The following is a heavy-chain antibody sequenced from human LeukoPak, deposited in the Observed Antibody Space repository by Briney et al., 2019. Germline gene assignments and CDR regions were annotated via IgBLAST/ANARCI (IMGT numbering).Heavy chain of an antibody. CDR3: ARGSIESLPIYYYYYMDV. V-gene: IGHV4-34*01. Sequence: SETLSLTCAVYGGSFSGYYWSWIRQPPGKGLEWIGEINHSGSTNYNPSLKSRVTISVDTSRNQFSLKLSSVTAADTAVYYCARGSIESLPIYYYYYMDVWGKGTTVTVSS. CDR1: GGSFSGYY. D-gene: IGHD5/OR15-5a*01. J-gene: IGHJ6*03. CDR2: INHSGST.